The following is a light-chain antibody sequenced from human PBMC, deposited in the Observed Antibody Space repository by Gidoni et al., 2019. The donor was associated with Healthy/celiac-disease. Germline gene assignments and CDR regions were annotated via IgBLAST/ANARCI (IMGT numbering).Light chain of an antibody. CDR3: HQNYSTPPIT. CDR1: QSISSY. V-gene: IGKV1-39*01. Sequence: DIQMTQTPSSLSAAVGDRVTITCRASQSISSYLNWYQQKPGKAPKLLIYAASSLQSGVPSRFSGSGSGTDFTLTISSLQPEDFATYYCHQNYSTPPITFXQXTRLEIK. J-gene: IGKJ5*01. CDR2: AAS.